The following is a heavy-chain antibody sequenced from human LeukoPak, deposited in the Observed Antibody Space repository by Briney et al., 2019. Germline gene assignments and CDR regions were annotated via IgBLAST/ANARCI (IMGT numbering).Heavy chain of an antibody. CDR3: ARMGHDILVPSGMDV. V-gene: IGHV3-53*01. D-gene: IGHD1-1*01. CDR2: IYSDGGT. CDR1: GFTVSDNY. Sequence: RGSLRLSCAASGFTVSDNYMSWVRQAPGKGLEWVSVIYSDGGTFYSDSVKGRFTISRDNSKNTLYLQMNSLRADDTAVYYCARMGHDILVPSGMDVWGQGTTVTVSS. J-gene: IGHJ6*02.